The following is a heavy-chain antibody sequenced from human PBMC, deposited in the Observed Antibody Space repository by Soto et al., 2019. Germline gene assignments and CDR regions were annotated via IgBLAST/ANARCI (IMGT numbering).Heavy chain of an antibody. CDR3: VRHAQWIIRAY. CDR1: SDSISNSRFY. J-gene: IGHJ4*02. V-gene: IGHV4-39*01. CDR2: IYYSGST. D-gene: IGHD5-12*01. Sequence: LTCSVSSDSISNSRFYWAWIRQPPGKGLEWIGSIYYSGSTYYNPSLKSRVTISVDTSKNQFSLKLSSVTAADTAVYYCVRHAQWIIRAYWGQGSLVTVSS.